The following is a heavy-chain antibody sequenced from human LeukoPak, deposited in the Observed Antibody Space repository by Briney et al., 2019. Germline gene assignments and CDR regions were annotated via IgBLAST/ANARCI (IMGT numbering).Heavy chain of an antibody. J-gene: IGHJ4*02. CDR2: ISSSSSYI. CDR1: GFTFSSYA. D-gene: IGHD3-22*01. CDR3: AKTYDSTAYYYYFDS. V-gene: IGHV3-21*06. Sequence: GGSLRLSCAASGFTFSSYAINWVRQAPGRGLEWVSSISSSSSYIYYAASVKGRFTVSRDNAQNSLYLQMNSLRAEDTAVYYCAKTYDSTAYYYYFDSWGQGTLVTVSS.